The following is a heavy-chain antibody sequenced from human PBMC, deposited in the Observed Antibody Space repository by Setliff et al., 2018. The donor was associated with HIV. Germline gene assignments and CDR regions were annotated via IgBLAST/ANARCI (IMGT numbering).Heavy chain of an antibody. CDR2: IKPDGSGE. CDR3: ARVLLITNAVCGVVSNQFDP. Sequence: PGGSLRLSCVDSGFTFSASWMNWVRQAPGKGLEWVANIKPDGSGESYVDSVKGRFTITRDNAKNSLFLHMNSLRAEDTAVYYCARVLLITNAVCGVVSNQFDPWGQGTLVTVSS. CDR1: GFTFSASW. V-gene: IGHV3-7*03. D-gene: IGHD3-3*01. J-gene: IGHJ5*02.